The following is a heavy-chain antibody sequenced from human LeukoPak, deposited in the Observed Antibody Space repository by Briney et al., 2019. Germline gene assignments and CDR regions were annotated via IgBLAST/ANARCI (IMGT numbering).Heavy chain of an antibody. Sequence: GSLRLSCAASGFTFSNYWVTWVRQAPGKGLEWVGNIKQDGSEKYYVDSVKGRFTISRDNAKNSLYLQMNSLRAEDTAVYYCARDFRFLDDYWGQGTLVTVSS. CDR1: GFTFSNYW. D-gene: IGHD3-3*01. J-gene: IGHJ4*02. CDR3: ARDFRFLDDY. V-gene: IGHV3-7*01. CDR2: IKQDGSEK.